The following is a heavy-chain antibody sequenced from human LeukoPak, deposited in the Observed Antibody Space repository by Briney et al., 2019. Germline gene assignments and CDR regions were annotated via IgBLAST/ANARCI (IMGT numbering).Heavy chain of an antibody. J-gene: IGHJ3*02. CDR1: GYTFTGYY. D-gene: IGHD1-1*01. Sequence: ASVKVSCKASGYTFTGYYMHWVRQAPGQGLEWMGRINPNSGGTNYVQKFQGRVTMTRDTSISTAYMELSRLRSDDTAVYYCARRVQLERRLGNAFDIWGQGTMVTVSS. CDR2: INPNSGGT. V-gene: IGHV1-2*06. CDR3: ARRVQLERRLGNAFDI.